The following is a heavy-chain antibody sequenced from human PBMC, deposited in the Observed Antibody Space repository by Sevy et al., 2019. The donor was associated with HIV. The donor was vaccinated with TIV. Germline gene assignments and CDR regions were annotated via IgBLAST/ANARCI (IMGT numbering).Heavy chain of an antibody. CDR2: IWYDGSNK. V-gene: IGHV3-33*01. D-gene: IGHD6-19*01. CDR3: ARGDGSGWYLMSEFDY. J-gene: IGHJ4*02. CDR1: GFTFSSYG. Sequence: GGSLRLSCAASGFTFSSYGMHWVRQAPGKGLEWVAVIWYDGSNKYYADSVKGRFTISRDNSKNTRYLQMNSLRAEDTAVYYCARGDGSGWYLMSEFDYWGQGTLVTVSS.